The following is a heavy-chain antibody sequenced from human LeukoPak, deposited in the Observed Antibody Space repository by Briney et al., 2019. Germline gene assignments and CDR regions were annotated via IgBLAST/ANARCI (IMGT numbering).Heavy chain of an antibody. CDR1: GGSFSGYY. J-gene: IGHJ4*02. D-gene: IGHD4-23*01. V-gene: IGHV4-34*01. Sequence: SETLSLTCAVYGGSFSGYYWSWIRQPPGKGLEWIGEINHSGSTNYNPFLMSRVTISVETSTNQFSLKLSSVTAADQAAYYWARGLGYGRNSVSFDYWGQGTLVTLS. CDR3: ARGLGYGRNSVSFDY. CDR2: INHSGST.